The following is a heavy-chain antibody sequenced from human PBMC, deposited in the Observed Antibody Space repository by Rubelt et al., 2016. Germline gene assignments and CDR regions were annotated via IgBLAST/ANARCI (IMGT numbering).Heavy chain of an antibody. CDR3: ARGVLLWFGALPDV. CDR1: GFTFSSYG. V-gene: IGHV3-33*01. J-gene: IGHJ6*02. CDR2: IWYDGSNK. Sequence: AASGFTFSSYGMHWVRQAPGKGLEWVAVIWYDGSNKYYADSVKGRFTISRDNSKNTLYLQMHSLRAEDTVVYYCARGVLLWFGALPDVWGQGTTVTVSS. D-gene: IGHD3-10*01.